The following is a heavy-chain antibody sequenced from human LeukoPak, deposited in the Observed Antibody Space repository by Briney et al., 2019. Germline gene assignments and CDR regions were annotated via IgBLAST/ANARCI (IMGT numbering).Heavy chain of an antibody. CDR2: IFSSSTYI. J-gene: IGHJ4*02. V-gene: IGHV3-21*03. Sequence: PGGSLRLSCAASGFTFSSYSMNWVRQAPGKGLEWVSFIFSSSTYIYYTDSVKGRFTISRDNARNSLYLQMDNLRAEDTGVYYCARDFYDGFALDYWGQGTLVTVSS. CDR1: GFTFSSYS. CDR3: ARDFYDGFALDY. D-gene: IGHD2/OR15-2a*01.